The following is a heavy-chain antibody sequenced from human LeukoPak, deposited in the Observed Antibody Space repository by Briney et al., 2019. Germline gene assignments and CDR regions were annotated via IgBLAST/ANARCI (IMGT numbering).Heavy chain of an antibody. Sequence: GSLRLSCAASGFTFSSYWMSWVRQAPGKGLEWVANIKQDGSEKYYVDSVKGRFTISRDNAKNSLYLQMNSLRAEDTAVYYCARLLRSKLANNFDYWGQGTLVTVSS. V-gene: IGHV3-7*01. D-gene: IGHD3-9*01. CDR2: IKQDGSEK. J-gene: IGHJ4*02. CDR3: ARLLRSKLANNFDY. CDR1: GFTFSSYW.